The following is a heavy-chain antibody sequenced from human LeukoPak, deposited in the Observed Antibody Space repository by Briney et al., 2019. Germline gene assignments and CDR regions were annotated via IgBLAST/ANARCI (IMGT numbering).Heavy chain of an antibody. CDR3: ARHTYYYGSGSYYSDGWFDP. J-gene: IGHJ5*02. CDR1: GFTFSSYW. Sequence: GGSLRLSCAASGFTFSSYWMHWVRQAPGKGLVWDSRINSDGSSTSYADSVKGRFTISRDNAKNTLYLQMNSLRAEDTAVYYCARHTYYYGSGSYYSDGWFDPWGQGTLVTVSS. CDR2: INSDGSST. D-gene: IGHD3-10*01. V-gene: IGHV3-74*01.